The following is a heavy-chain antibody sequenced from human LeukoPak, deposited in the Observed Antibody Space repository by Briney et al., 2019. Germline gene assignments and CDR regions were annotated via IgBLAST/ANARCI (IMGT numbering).Heavy chain of an antibody. J-gene: IGHJ4*02. Sequence: ASVKVSCKASGYTFTGYYMHWVRQAPGQGLEWMGWINPNSGGTNYAQKFQGRVTMTRDTSISTAYMELSRLRSDDTAVYYCARNGGHCDATSCALYYFDYWGQGSLVTVSS. CDR1: GYTFTGYY. D-gene: IGHD2-2*01. CDR3: ARNGGHCDATSCALYYFDY. CDR2: INPNSGGT. V-gene: IGHV1-2*02.